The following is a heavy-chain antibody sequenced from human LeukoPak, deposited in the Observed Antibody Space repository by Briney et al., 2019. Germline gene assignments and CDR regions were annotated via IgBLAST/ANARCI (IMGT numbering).Heavy chain of an antibody. CDR1: GYTFTTYD. CDR2: LNPDNGNT. Sequence: ASVKVSCKASGYTFTTYDINWVRQATGQGLEWMGWLNPDNGNTGYAQKFQGRVTITRNTSINTAYMELSSLRSEDTAVYYCARMTVSGRDNWFDPWGQGTLVTVSS. V-gene: IGHV1-8*03. CDR3: ARMTVSGRDNWFDP. D-gene: IGHD6-19*01. J-gene: IGHJ5*02.